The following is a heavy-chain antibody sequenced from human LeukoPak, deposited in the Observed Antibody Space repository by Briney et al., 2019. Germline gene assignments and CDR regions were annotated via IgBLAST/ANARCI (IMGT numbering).Heavy chain of an antibody. D-gene: IGHD3-22*01. CDR2: IYYSGST. J-gene: IGHJ4*02. CDR1: GGSISGYF. Sequence: PSETLSLTCTVSGGSISGYFWSWIRQPPGKGLDYIGYIYYSGSTNYNPSLESRVTISVDTSKNQFSLKLNSVTAADTAVYYCARHYYDRSGYYYFDYWGQGTLVTVSS. CDR3: ARHYYDRSGYYYFDY. V-gene: IGHV4-59*08.